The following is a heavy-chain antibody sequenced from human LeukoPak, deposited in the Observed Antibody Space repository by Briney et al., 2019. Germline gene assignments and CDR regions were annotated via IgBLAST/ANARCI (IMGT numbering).Heavy chain of an antibody. CDR3: ASTLRFLPYRRFDY. CDR2: VYQSGGGSS. D-gene: IGHD3-3*01. J-gene: IGHJ4*02. CDR1: GGSIISTNYY. Sequence: ASETLSLTCSVSGGSIISTNYYWGWIRQPPGKGLEWIGSVYQSGGGSSYYNPSLKSRVTISGDTSKNHFFLRLSSVTAADTAVYYCASTLRFLPYRRFDYWGQGTLVTVPS. V-gene: IGHV4-39*02.